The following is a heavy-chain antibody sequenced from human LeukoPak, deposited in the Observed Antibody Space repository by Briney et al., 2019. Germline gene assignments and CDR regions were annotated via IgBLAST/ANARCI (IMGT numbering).Heavy chain of an antibody. D-gene: IGHD6-19*01. J-gene: IGHJ4*02. Sequence: GGSLRLSCVASGFTFGKYWMSWVRQAPGKGLEWVANIKLDGSEKNYVDSVKGRFTISRDNTKNSLYLQMNSLRAEDTAVFYCARLSSGWYYYFDYWGQGTLVTVSS. V-gene: IGHV3-7*03. CDR3: ARLSSGWYYYFDY. CDR2: IKLDGSEK. CDR1: GFTFGKYW.